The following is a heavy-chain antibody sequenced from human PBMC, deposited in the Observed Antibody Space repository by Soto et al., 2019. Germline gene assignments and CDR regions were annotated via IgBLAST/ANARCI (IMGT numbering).Heavy chain of an antibody. D-gene: IGHD1-26*01. Sequence: PGGSLRLSCAASGFTFSGSAIHWVRQASGKGLEWVARIRSKGNNYATAYAASVKGRFTISRDDSKKTAYLQLNSLKAEDTAIYYFARIYSDALDIWGQGTMVTVSS. J-gene: IGHJ3*02. CDR2: IRSKGNNYAT. CDR1: GFTFSGSA. V-gene: IGHV3-73*01. CDR3: ARIYSDALDI.